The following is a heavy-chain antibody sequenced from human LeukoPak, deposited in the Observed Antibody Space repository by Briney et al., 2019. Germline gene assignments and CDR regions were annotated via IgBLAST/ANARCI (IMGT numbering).Heavy chain of an antibody. CDR1: GFTFSSYA. J-gene: IGHJ4*02. D-gene: IGHD4-17*01. CDR3: ARSLMTTVTTGPYY. CDR2: ISSNGGST. Sequence: GGSLRLSCSASGFTFSSYAMHWVRQAPGKGLEYVSAISSNGGSTYYADSVKGRFTISRDNAKNSLYLQMNSLRAEDTAVYYCARSLMTTVTTGPYYWGQGTLVTVSS. V-gene: IGHV3-64*04.